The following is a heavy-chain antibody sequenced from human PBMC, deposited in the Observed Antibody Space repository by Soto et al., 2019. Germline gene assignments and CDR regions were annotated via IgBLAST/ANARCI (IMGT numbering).Heavy chain of an antibody. J-gene: IGHJ4*02. V-gene: IGHV3-30-3*01. Sequence: QVQLVESGGGVVQPGRSLRLSCAASGFTFSSYAMHWVRQAPGKGLEWVAVISYDGSNKYYADSVKGRFTISRDNSKNTLYLQMNSLRAEDTAVYYCARDSDTASDYGDYAPDYWGQGTLVTVSS. CDR1: GFTFSSYA. D-gene: IGHD4-17*01. CDR3: ARDSDTASDYGDYAPDY. CDR2: ISYDGSNK.